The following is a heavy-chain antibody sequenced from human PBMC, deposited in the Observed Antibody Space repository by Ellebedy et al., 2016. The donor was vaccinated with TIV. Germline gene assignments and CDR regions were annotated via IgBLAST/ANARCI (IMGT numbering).Heavy chain of an antibody. CDR2: ISSGGCNK. CDR1: GFTFSDYY. D-gene: IGHD3-9*01. Sequence: GGSLRLXXAASGFTFSDYYMSWIRQAPGKGLEWLSYISSGGCNKYYADSVQGRFTVSRDNTENLLYLQMDSLRPEDTAEYYCAKAGIDFDWLLTYFDYWGQGTRVTVSS. CDR3: AKAGIDFDWLLTYFDY. J-gene: IGHJ4*02. V-gene: IGHV3-11*01.